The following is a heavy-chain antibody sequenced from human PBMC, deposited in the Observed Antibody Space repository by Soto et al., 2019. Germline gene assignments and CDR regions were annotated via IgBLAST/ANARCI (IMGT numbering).Heavy chain of an antibody. J-gene: IGHJ5*02. CDR3: ARDPALYYDFWSGYYTGCFDP. CDR1: GYTFTGYY. V-gene: IGHV1-2*04. Sequence: ASVKVSCKASGYTFTGYYMHSVRQAPGQGLEWMGWINPNSGGTNYAQKFQGWVTMTRDTSISTAYMELSRLRSDDTAVYYCARDPALYYDFWSGYYTGCFDPWGQGTLVTVSS. CDR2: INPNSGGT. D-gene: IGHD3-3*01.